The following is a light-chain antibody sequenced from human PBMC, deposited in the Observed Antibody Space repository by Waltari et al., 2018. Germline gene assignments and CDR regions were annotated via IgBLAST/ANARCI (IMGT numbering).Light chain of an antibody. Sequence: DIQMTQSPSSLSASVGDRLTISCRASQTIASYLNWYQHQPGKAPSLLIYATALLPSGVPSRFSGSGSGTEFTLTISALRPEDFATYYCQQTFTIPHTFGQGTKLEI. CDR1: QTIASY. CDR3: QQTFTIPHT. J-gene: IGKJ2*01. V-gene: IGKV1-39*01. CDR2: ATA.